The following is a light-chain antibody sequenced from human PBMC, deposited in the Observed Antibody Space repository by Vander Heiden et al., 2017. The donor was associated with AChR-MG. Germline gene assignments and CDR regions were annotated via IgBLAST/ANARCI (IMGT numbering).Light chain of an antibody. CDR2: QDN. Sequence: SLGVTQPPSLSVSLGQTASITCSGDNLERKSICWYQHRPGQSPLLVIFQDNQRPSGITERFSGSNSGNTATLTISGTQATDEADYYCQASDSSSVFFGGGTRLTVL. CDR3: QASDSSSVF. CDR1: NLERKS. J-gene: IGLJ2*01. V-gene: IGLV3-1*01.